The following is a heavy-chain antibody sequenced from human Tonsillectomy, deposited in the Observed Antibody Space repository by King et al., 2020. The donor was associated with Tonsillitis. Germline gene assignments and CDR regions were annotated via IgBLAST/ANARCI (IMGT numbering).Heavy chain of an antibody. CDR2: ISYDGGNK. Sequence: HVQLVESGGGVVQPGRSLRLSCAASGFTFRSYGMHWVRQAPGKGLEWVAVISYDGGNKHYADSVKGRFTVSRDNSENTLYLQMSSLGAEDTAVYFCARERLFSSEWGIDSWGQGTLVTVSS. D-gene: IGHD6-19*01. CDR1: GFTFRSYG. V-gene: IGHV3-33*05. J-gene: IGHJ4*02. CDR3: ARERLFSSEWGIDS.